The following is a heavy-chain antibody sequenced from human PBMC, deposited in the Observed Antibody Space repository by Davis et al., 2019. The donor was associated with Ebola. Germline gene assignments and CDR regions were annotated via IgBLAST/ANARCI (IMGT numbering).Heavy chain of an antibody. V-gene: IGHV4-30-2*01. CDR3: ARVAAAGLDY. CDR2: IYHSGST. Sequence: SETLSLTCAVSGGSISSGGYSWSWIRQPPGKGLEWIGYIYHSGSTYYNPSLKSRVTISVDTSKNQFSLKLSSVTAADTAVYYCARVAAAGLDYWGQGTLVTVSS. J-gene: IGHJ4*02. D-gene: IGHD6-13*01. CDR1: GGSISSGGYS.